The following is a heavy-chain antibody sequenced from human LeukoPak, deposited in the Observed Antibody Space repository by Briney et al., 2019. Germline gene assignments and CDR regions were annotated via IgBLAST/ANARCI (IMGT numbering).Heavy chain of an antibody. D-gene: IGHD6-19*01. CDR3: ARGQQWLVS. CDR1: GGSFSGYY. V-gene: IGHV4-34*01. Sequence: SEILSLTCAVYGGSFSGYYWSWIRQPPGKGLGWIGEINHSGSTNYNPSLKSRVTISVDTSKNQFSLKLSSVTAADTAVYYCARGQQWLVSWGQGTLVTVSS. CDR2: INHSGST. J-gene: IGHJ5*02.